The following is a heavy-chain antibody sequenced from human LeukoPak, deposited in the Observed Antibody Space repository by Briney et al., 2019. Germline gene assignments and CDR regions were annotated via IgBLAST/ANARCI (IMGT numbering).Heavy chain of an antibody. CDR3: TTTYHYDSSPGSFDY. CDR1: GFTFSNAW. D-gene: IGHD3-22*01. CDR2: IKSKADGGIS. V-gene: IGHV3-15*01. Sequence: GGSLRLSCAASGFTFSNAWMNWVRQAPGKGLEWVGRIKSKADGGISDYAEPVKGRFTFSRDDSKNTLYLLMNGLKTEDTAVYYCTTTYHYDSSPGSFDYWGQGTLVTVSS. J-gene: IGHJ4*02.